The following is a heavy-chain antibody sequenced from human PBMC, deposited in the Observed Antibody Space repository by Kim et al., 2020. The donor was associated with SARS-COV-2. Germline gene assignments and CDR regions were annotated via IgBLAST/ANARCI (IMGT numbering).Heavy chain of an antibody. CDR2: INPSGGST. J-gene: IGHJ4*02. Sequence: ASVKVSCKASGYTFTSYYMHWVRQAPGQGLEWMGIINPSGGSTSYAQKFQGRVTMTRDTSTSTVYMELSSLRSEDTAVYYCARGPIPGYCSGGSCYDYWGQGTLVTVSS. CDR1: GYTFTSYY. D-gene: IGHD2-15*01. CDR3: ARGPIPGYCSGGSCYDY. V-gene: IGHV1-46*01.